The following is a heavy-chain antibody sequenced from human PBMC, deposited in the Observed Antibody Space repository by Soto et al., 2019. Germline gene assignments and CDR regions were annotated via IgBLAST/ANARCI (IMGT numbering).Heavy chain of an antibody. V-gene: IGHV3-48*03. CDR3: ARVLYATWSSFDY. CDR2: ITSGGTT. D-gene: IGHD1-26*01. Sequence: GSPRLSCTASGFTFSSYEMTWVRQAPGKGLEWISYITSGGTTYYADSAKGRFTISRDNAKNSLYLHLNSLTAEDTAIYYCARVLYATWSSFDYWGQGTLVTVSS. J-gene: IGHJ4*02. CDR1: GFTFSSYE.